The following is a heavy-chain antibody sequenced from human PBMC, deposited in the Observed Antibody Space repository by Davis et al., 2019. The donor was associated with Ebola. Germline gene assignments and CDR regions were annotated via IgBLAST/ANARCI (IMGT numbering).Heavy chain of an antibody. V-gene: IGHV3-66*01. CDR2: IYSGGST. Sequence: GESLNLSCAASGFTVSSNYMSWVRQAPGQWLEWVSVIYSGGSTYYADSVKGRFTISRGNSKNTLYLQMNSLRAEDTAVYYCGAIRVYYYGMDVWGQGTTVTVSS. CDR3: GAIRVYYYGMDV. CDR1: GFTVSSNY. D-gene: IGHD1-26*01. J-gene: IGHJ6*02.